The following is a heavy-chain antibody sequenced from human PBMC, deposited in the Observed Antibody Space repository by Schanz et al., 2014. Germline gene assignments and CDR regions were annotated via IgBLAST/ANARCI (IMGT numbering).Heavy chain of an antibody. V-gene: IGHV4-31*03. Sequence: QVQLQESGPGLVKPSQTLSLTCTVSGDSISSGGYYWSWIRQHPGKGLEWIGYISYSGVTYYNPSLKSRVTISMHPSKNQFSLKLSSVTAADTAVYYCARDRRFFDRDDLYYFDSWGQGTLVTVSS. CDR2: ISYSGVT. CDR3: ARDRRFFDRDDLYYFDS. D-gene: IGHD3-3*01. CDR1: GDSISSGGYY. J-gene: IGHJ4*02.